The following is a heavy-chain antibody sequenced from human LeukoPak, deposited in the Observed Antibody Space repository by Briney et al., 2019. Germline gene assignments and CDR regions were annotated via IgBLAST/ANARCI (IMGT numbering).Heavy chain of an antibody. D-gene: IGHD2-21*01. CDR3: LRGDVRDY. Sequence: GGSLRLSCAASGFTFSNAWMNWVRQAPGKGLEWVSSISSSSRTTYYADSVEGRFTISRDNAKNSLYLQMNSLRAEDTAVYYCLRGDVRDYWGQGTLVTVSS. J-gene: IGHJ4*02. V-gene: IGHV3-21*01. CDR1: GFTFSNAW. CDR2: ISSSSRTT.